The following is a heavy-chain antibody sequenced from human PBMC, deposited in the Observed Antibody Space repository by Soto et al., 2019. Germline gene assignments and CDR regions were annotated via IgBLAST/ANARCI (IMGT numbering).Heavy chain of an antibody. CDR3: ASSRYAALPRY. CDR1: VGSVSSYY. D-gene: IGHD3-16*01. Sequence: PSETRSRTCTVSVGSVSSYYWSWVRQPPGNGLEWIGYIYYSGSTNYNPSLKSRVTISVDTSKNQFSLKLSSVTAADTAVYYCASSRYAALPRYWGQGTLVTVS. J-gene: IGHJ4*02. V-gene: IGHV4-59*02. CDR2: IYYSGST.